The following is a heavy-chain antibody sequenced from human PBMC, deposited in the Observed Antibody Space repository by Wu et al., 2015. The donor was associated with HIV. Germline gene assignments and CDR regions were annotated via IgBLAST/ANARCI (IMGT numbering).Heavy chain of an antibody. D-gene: IGHD5-12*01. J-gene: IGHJ4*02. V-gene: IGHV1-69*14. CDR1: GGSFSSYT. Sequence: QVQLVQSGTEVKKPGSSVKVSCKASGGSFSSYTITWVRQAPGQGLEWMGGIIPVFGTANYAQKFQGRVTITVDTSTNTAYMELSSLRSDDTAVYYCARGVRAWATEALDYWGQGTLVTVSS. CDR3: ARGVRAWATEALDY. CDR2: IIPVFGTA.